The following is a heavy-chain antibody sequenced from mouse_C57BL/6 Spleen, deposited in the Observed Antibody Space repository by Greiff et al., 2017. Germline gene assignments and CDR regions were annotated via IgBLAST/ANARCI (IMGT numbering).Heavy chain of an antibody. CDR2: IRSKSNNYAT. CDR1: GFSFNTYA. J-gene: IGHJ2*01. V-gene: IGHV10-1*01. D-gene: IGHD1-1*01. CDR3: VRQELLGDYFDY. Sequence: EVKLVESGGGLVQPKGSLKLSCAASGFSFNTYAMNWVRQAPGKGLEWVARIRSKSNNYATYYADSVKDRFTISRDDSESMLYLQMNNLKTEDTAMYYCVRQELLGDYFDYWGQGTTLTVSS.